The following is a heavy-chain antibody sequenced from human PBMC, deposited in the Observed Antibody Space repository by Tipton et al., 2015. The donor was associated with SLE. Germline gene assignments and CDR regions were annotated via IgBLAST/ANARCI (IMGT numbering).Heavy chain of an antibody. J-gene: IGHJ6*03. V-gene: IGHV4-31*03. CDR1: GGSISSGGYY. CDR2: TYHSGST. Sequence: TLSLTCTVSGGSISSGGYYWSWIRQHPGKGLEWIGDTYHSGSTHNNPSLKSRVTISVDTSKNQFSLKLSSVTAADTAVYFCARAGAGYYYYYYMDVWGKGTTVTVSS. CDR3: ARAGAGYYYYYYMDV.